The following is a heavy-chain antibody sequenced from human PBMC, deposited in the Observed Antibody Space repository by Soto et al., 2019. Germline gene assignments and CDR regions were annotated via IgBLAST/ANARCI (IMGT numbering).Heavy chain of an antibody. CDR1: GGSISNYY. J-gene: IGHJ6*01. CDR3: GRDKFTNFGVDV. Sequence: PSETLSLTCTVSGGSISNYYWSWIRQPPGKGLEWIGYVFYSGSTNYNPSLKSRVSISVDSSKTQFSLRLRSVTAADTATYYCGRDKFTNFGVDVWRQRTTVT. CDR2: VFYSGST. V-gene: IGHV4-59*01. D-gene: IGHD3-3*01.